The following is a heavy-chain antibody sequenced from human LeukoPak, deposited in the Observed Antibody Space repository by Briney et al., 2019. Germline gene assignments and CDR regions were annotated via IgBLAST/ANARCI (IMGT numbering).Heavy chain of an antibody. D-gene: IGHD5-18*01. CDR2: INPSSGGT. CDR1: GYTVSGYY. V-gene: IGHV1-2*02. J-gene: IGHJ4*02. Sequence: ASVKVSCKASGYTVSGYYLHWVRQAPGQGLEWMGWINPSSGGTNYAQKFQGRVTMTRNTSISTAYMELSRLSSDDTAVYYCARDIGYSRETAFDYWGQGALVTVSS. CDR3: ARDIGYSRETAFDY.